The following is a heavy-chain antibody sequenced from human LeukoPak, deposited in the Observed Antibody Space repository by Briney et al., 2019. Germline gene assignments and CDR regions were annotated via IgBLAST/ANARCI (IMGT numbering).Heavy chain of an antibody. J-gene: IGHJ3*02. CDR2: IYHSGST. V-gene: IGHV4-38-2*01. D-gene: IGHD3-22*01. Sequence: GSLRLSCAASGFIFDDYGMSWVRQGPGKGLEWIGSIYHSGSTYYNPSLKSRVTISVDTSKNQFSLKLSSVTAADTAVYYCASFPDNAFDIWGQGTMVTVSS. CDR1: GFIFDDYG. CDR3: ASFPDNAFDI.